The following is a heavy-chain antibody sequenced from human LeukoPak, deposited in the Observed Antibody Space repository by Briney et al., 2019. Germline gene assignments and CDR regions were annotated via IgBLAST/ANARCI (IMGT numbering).Heavy chain of an antibody. CDR2: IYYSGST. D-gene: IGHD3-3*01. J-gene: IGHJ5*02. Sequence: SETLSLTCTVSGGSISSYYWSWIRQPPGKGLEWIGYIYYSGSTNYNPSLKSRVTISVDTSKNQFSLKLSSVTAADTAVYYCARAQAYYDFWSGYYRSDWFDPWGQGTLVTVSS. CDR1: GGSISSYY. CDR3: ARAQAYYDFWSGYYRSDWFDP. V-gene: IGHV4-59*01.